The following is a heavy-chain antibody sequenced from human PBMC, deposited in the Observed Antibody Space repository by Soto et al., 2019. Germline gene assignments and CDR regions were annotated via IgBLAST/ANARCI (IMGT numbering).Heavy chain of an antibody. Sequence: AMDWVRQAPGKGLEWVSGISWNSGSIGYADSVKGRFTISRDNAKNSLYLQMNSLRAEDTALYYCAKDPGLHLGELSHFFDYWGQGTLVTVSS. J-gene: IGHJ4*02. CDR2: ISWNSGSI. D-gene: IGHD3-16*02. CDR1: A. V-gene: IGHV3-9*01. CDR3: AKDPGLHLGELSHFFDY.